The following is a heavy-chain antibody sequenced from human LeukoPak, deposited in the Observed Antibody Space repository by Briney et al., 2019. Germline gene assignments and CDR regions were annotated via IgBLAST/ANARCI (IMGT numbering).Heavy chain of an antibody. Sequence: GGSLRLSCAASGFTFSSYWMSWVRQAPGKGLEWVANIKQDGSEKYYVDSVKGRFTISRDNAKNSLYLLMNSLRAEDTAVYYCARDTTTVTTRLHLYGMDVWGQGTTVTVSS. J-gene: IGHJ6*02. CDR2: IKQDGSEK. CDR3: ARDTTTVTTRLHLYGMDV. D-gene: IGHD4-17*01. V-gene: IGHV3-7*03. CDR1: GFTFSSYW.